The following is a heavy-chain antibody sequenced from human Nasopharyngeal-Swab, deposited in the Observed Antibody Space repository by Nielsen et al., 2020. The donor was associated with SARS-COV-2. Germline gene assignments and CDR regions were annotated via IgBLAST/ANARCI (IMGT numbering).Heavy chain of an antibody. D-gene: IGHD6-13*01. V-gene: IGHV4-34*01. CDR2: INHSGST. J-gene: IGHJ6*04. Sequence: WIRQPPGKGLEWIGEINHSGSTNYNPSLKSRVTISVDTSKNQFSLKLSSVTAADTAVYYCARSIAAAGNFPRIRGFPDVWGKGTTVTVSS. CDR3: ARSIAAAGNFPRIRGFPDV.